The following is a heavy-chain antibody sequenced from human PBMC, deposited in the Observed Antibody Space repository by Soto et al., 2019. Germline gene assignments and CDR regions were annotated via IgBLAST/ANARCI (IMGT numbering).Heavy chain of an antibody. CDR3: ARHGAIDTYGMDV. V-gene: IGHV3-33*01. CDR2: IWYDGSNK. Sequence: LRLSCAASGFTFSSYGMHWVRQAPGKGLEWVAVIWYDGSNKYYADSVKGRFTISRDNSKNTLYLQMNSLRAEDTAVYYCARHGAIDTYGMDVWGQGTTVTVSS. CDR1: GFTFSSYG. J-gene: IGHJ6*02. D-gene: IGHD1-26*01.